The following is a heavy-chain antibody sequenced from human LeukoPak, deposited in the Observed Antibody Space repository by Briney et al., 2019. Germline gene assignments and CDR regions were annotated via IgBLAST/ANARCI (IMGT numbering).Heavy chain of an antibody. CDR2: ISTAGDT. CDR1: GFTFSSYD. Sequence: GGSLRLSCAASGFTFSSYDMHWVRQATGKGLEWVSAISTAGDTYCPGSVKGRFTISRENAKNSLYLQMNSLRAGDTAVYYCARARDNYYDSSGYSNYYYYGMDVWGQGTTVTVSS. CDR3: ARARDNYYDSSGYSNYYYYGMDV. D-gene: IGHD3-22*01. J-gene: IGHJ6*02. V-gene: IGHV3-13*01.